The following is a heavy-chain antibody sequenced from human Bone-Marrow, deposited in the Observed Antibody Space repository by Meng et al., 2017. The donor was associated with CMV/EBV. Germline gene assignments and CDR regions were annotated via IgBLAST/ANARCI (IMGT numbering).Heavy chain of an antibody. D-gene: IGHD1-26*01. CDR1: GFTFSSYA. Sequence: GGSLRLSCAASGFTFSSYAMSWVRQAPGKGLEWVSAISGSGGSTYYADSVKGRFTISRDNAKNSLYLQMNSLRAEDTAVYYCARDLPRIVGATAIDYWGQGTLVTVSS. V-gene: IGHV3-23*01. CDR2: ISGSGGST. CDR3: ARDLPRIVGATAIDY. J-gene: IGHJ4*02.